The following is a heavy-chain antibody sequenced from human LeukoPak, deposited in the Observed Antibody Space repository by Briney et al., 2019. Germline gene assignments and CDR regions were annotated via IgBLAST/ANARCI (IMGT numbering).Heavy chain of an antibody. CDR1: GFNLASYM. CDR3: ARDRAYYYDSSGYYYFDH. V-gene: IGHV3-21*04. J-gene: IGHJ4*02. CDR2: ISSTGSYI. Sequence: GGTLRLSCAASGFNLASYMLNWVRQAPGKGLEWVSSISSTGSYIYYADSVKGRFTISRDNPGNVFYLQMNSLRDEDTAVYYCARDRAYYYDSSGYYYFDHWGQGTLVTVSS. D-gene: IGHD3-22*01.